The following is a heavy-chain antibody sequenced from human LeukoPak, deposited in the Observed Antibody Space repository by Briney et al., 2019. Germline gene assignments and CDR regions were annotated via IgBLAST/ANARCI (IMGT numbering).Heavy chain of an antibody. CDR2: LDPHSGDT. J-gene: IGHJ6*03. CDR1: GYSFSNFH. Sequence: ASLKVSCKASGYSFSNFHINWVRQAAGQRPEWMGRLDPHSGDTDYVQKFQGRVIMTKNTSINTAYLELRSLTSEDTAVYYCARSRRGYYMDVWGRGTTVTVSS. D-gene: IGHD3-10*01. V-gene: IGHV1-8*01. CDR3: ARSRRGYYMDV.